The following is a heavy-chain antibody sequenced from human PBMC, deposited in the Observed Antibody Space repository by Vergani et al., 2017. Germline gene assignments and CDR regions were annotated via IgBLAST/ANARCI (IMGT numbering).Heavy chain of an antibody. CDR1: GGSISSYY. V-gene: IGHV4-59*01. J-gene: IGHJ4*02. CDR2: IYYSGST. CDR3: ARTALVRGVSFDY. Sequence: QVQLQESGPGLVKPSETLSLTCTVSGGSISSYYWSWIRQPPGKGLEWIRYIYYSGSTNYNPSLKSRVTISVDTSKNQFSLKLSSVTAADTAVYYCARTALVRGVSFDYWGQGTLVTVSS. D-gene: IGHD3-10*01.